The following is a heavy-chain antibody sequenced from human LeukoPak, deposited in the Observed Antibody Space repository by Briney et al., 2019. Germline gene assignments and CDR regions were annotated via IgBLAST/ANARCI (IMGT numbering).Heavy chain of an antibody. CDR1: GFTFSNAW. V-gene: IGHV3-15*07. CDR2: IKSKTDSGTT. D-gene: IGHD3-9*01. CDR3: TTGIYVLRYFGWLLPEDAFDI. Sequence: GGSLRLSCAASGFTFSNAWMNWVRQAPGKGLEWVGRIKSKTDSGTTDYAAPVKGRFTISRDDSKNTLYLQMNSLKTEDTAVYYCTTGIYVLRYFGWLLPEDAFDIWGQGTMVTVSS. J-gene: IGHJ3*02.